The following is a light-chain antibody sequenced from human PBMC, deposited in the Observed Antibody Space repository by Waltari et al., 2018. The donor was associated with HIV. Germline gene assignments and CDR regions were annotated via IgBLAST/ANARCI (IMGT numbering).Light chain of an antibody. Sequence: QSLLTQPPSVSAAPGQNVTISCSGSSSNIWRNYVSWYQQLPEAAPKLLIYDKKNRPSGIPDRFSGSKSGTSATLGITGLQTGDEADYYCGTWDSSLGGWVFGGGTKLAVL. V-gene: IGLV1-51*01. CDR2: DKK. J-gene: IGLJ3*02. CDR3: GTWDSSLGGWV. CDR1: SSNIWRNY.